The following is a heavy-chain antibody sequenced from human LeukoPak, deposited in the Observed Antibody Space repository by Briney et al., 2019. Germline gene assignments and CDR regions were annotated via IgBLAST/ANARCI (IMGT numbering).Heavy chain of an antibody. V-gene: IGHV4-34*01. CDR1: GGSFSGYY. J-gene: IGHJ6*02. CDR2: INHSGST. D-gene: IGHD4-11*01. Sequence: SETLSLTCAVYGGSFSGYYWSWIRQPPGKGQEWIGEINHSGSTNYNPSLKSRVTISVDTSKNQFSLKLSSVTAADTAVYYCARAVSGGMDVWGQGTTVTVSS. CDR3: ARAVSGGMDV.